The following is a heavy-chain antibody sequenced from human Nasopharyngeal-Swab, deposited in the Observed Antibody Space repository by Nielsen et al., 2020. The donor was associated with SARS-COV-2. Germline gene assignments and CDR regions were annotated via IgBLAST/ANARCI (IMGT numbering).Heavy chain of an antibody. V-gene: IGHV3-30-3*01. Sequence: GESLKISCAASGFTFSSYAMHWVRQAPGTGLEWVAVISYDGSNKYYADSVKGRFTISRDNSKNTLYLQMNSLGAEDTAVYYCARTYDSSGYWVWYYYYGMDVWGQGTTVTVSS. CDR2: ISYDGSNK. D-gene: IGHD3-22*01. CDR1: GFTFSSYA. J-gene: IGHJ6*02. CDR3: ARTYDSSGYWVWYYYYGMDV.